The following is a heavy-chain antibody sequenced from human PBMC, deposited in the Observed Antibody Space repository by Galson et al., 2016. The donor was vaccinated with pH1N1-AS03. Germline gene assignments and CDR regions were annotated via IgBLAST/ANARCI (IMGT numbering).Heavy chain of an antibody. CDR1: GSSFSIHG. CDR2: ISYDGNTE. J-gene: IGHJ4*02. CDR3: AKAWRSSGWCDY. Sequence: SLRLSCAASGSSFSIHGMHWVRQAPGKGLEWVASISYDGNTEYYADSVKGRFIISRDSSKNTVFLQMNSLGPEDTAVFYCAKAWRSSGWCDYWGQGTLVAVSS. V-gene: IGHV3-30*18. D-gene: IGHD6-19*01.